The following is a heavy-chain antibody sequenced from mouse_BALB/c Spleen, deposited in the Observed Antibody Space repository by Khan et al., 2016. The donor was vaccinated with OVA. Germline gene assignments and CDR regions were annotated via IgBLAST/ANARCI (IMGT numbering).Heavy chain of an antibody. D-gene: IGHD1-2*01. Sequence: QVQLKESGAELARPGASVKLSCTASGYTFTDYYINWVKQRTGQGLEWIGEISPGSGDTYYNERFMGKATLTADKSSSTAYMQLSSLTSEDSAVYFCARRNYFGYTFAYWGQGNLVTVSA. CDR3: ARRNYFGYTFAY. V-gene: IGHV1-77*01. CDR1: GYTFTDYY. CDR2: ISPGSGDT. J-gene: IGHJ3*01.